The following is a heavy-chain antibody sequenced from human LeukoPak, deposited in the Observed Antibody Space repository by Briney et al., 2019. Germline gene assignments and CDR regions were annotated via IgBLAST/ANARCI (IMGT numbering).Heavy chain of an antibody. J-gene: IGHJ4*02. CDR2: INPNTGVT. Sequence: ASVKVSCKASGYTFTSYGINWLRQAPGQGLEWMGWINPNTGVTNYAQRFQGRVTMTRDTSINTAYMELSRLRSDDTAVYYCARRYNSDWSVDYWGQGTLVTVSS. CDR1: GYTFTSYG. V-gene: IGHV1-2*02. D-gene: IGHD6-13*01. CDR3: ARRYNSDWSVDY.